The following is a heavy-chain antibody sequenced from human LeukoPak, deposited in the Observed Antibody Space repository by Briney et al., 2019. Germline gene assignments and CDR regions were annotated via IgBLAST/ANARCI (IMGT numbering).Heavy chain of an antibody. J-gene: IGHJ6*02. CDR3: ARGANYVLDV. CDR2: ISYDGTNK. CDR1: GFTFSNYA. V-gene: IGHV3-30-3*01. Sequence: GSLRLSCAASGFTFSNYAMHWVRQAPGKGLEWVAVISYDGTNKYYADSVKGRFTISRDNSKNTLYLQMNSLRAEDTAVYYCARGANYVLDVWGQGTTVTVSS.